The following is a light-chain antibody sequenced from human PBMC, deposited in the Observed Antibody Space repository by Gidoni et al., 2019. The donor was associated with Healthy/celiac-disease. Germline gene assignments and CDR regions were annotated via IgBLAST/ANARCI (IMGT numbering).Light chain of an antibody. Sequence: DIVMTQSPDSLAVSLGERDTINCKSSQRVLYSSNNKNYLAWYPQKPGQPPKLLIYWASTRESGVPDRFSGSGSGTDFTLTISSLQAEDVAVYYCQQYYSTPPTFGQGTRLEIK. CDR2: WAS. CDR3: QQYYSTPPT. V-gene: IGKV4-1*01. J-gene: IGKJ5*01. CDR1: QRVLYSSNNKNY.